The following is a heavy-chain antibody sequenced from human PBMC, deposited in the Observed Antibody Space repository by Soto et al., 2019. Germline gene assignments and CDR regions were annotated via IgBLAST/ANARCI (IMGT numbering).Heavy chain of an antibody. CDR2: HSVHSNNA. CDR1: GFTFSTFD. Sequence: PGGSLRLSCAASGFTFSTFDMSWVRQAPGKGLEWVSVHSVHSNNAYYADSVRGRFTVSRDDSKNTLYLLMNSLRAEDTAVYYCTKGAWLDYWGQGTLVTVSS. J-gene: IGHJ4*02. V-gene: IGHV3-23*01. CDR3: TKGAWLDY. D-gene: IGHD3-16*01.